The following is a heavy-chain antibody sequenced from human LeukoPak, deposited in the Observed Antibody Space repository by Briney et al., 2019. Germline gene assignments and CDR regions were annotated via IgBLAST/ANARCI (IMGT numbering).Heavy chain of an antibody. J-gene: IGHJ4*02. V-gene: IGHV3-21*04. Sequence: GGSLRLSCAASGFTFSSYSMNWVRQAPGKGLEWVSSISSSGSTIYYADSVKGRFTISRDNAKNSLYLQMNSLRAEDTAVYYCARRGVVITLDYWGQGTLVTVSS. CDR2: ISSSGSTI. D-gene: IGHD3-3*01. CDR3: ARRGVVITLDY. CDR1: GFTFSSYS.